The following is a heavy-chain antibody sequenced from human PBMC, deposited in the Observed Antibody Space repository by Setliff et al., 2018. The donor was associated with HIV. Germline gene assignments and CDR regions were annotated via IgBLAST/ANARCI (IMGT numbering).Heavy chain of an antibody. CDR2: IYSGGST. D-gene: IGHD1-26*01. J-gene: IGHJ6*02. Sequence: GGSLRLSCAASGFTVSSNYMSWVRQAPGKGLEWVSVIYSGGSTYYADSVKGRFTISRDSSKNTLYLQMNSLRAEDTAVYYCARDRSGSYYYYYGMDVWGQGTTVTVSS. CDR3: ARDRSGSYYYYYGMDV. CDR1: GFTVSSNY. V-gene: IGHV3-53*01.